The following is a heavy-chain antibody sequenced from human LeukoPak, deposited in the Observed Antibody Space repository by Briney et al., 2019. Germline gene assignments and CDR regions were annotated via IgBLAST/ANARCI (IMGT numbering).Heavy chain of an antibody. Sequence: GGSLRLSCAASGFTFSSYWMHWVRQAPGKGLVWVSRINSDGSSTIYADSVKGRFTISRDNSKNTLYLQMNSLRAEDTAVYYCARDHSALASYPNPWGQGTLVTVSS. D-gene: IGHD3-10*01. CDR1: GFTFSSYW. V-gene: IGHV3-74*01. CDR3: ARDHSALASYPNP. CDR2: INSDGSST. J-gene: IGHJ5*02.